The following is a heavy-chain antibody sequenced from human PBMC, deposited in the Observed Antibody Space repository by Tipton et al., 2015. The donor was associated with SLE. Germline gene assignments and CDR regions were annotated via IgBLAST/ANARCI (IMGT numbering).Heavy chain of an antibody. CDR3: ARSAGIALHDY. CDR2: INPNGGGT. J-gene: IGHJ4*02. CDR1: DYMFVAYY. V-gene: IGHV1-2*06. Sequence: QVQLVQSGAEVKKPGASVKVSCKASDYMFVAYYLHWVRQAPGQGLEWVGRINPNGGGTSYARKFQGRVTMTSDTSISTAYMELSSLTSDDTAIYYCARSAGIALHDYWGQGSLVTVSS. D-gene: IGHD6-13*01.